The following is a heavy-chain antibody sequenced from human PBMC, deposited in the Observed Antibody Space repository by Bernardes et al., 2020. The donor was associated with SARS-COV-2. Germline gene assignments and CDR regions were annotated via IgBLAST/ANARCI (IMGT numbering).Heavy chain of an antibody. V-gene: IGHV4-39*01. D-gene: IGHD2-8*01. CDR3: ARPQPHCTNHVCWFDS. Sequence: SETLSLTCTVSGGSISSSNYYWGWIRQPPGKGLEWIATIYYSGSTYYSPSLKSRATISVDTSKNQFSLKLNSVTAADTAVYYCARPQPHCTNHVCWFDSWGQGTLVTVSS. CDR2: IYYSGST. J-gene: IGHJ5*01. CDR1: GGSISSSNYY.